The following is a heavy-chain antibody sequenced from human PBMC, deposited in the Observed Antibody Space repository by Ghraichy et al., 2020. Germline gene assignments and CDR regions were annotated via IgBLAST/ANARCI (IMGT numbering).Heavy chain of an antibody. Sequence: GGSLRLSCAASGFTVSSNYMSWVRQAPGKGLEWVSVIYSGGSTYYADSVKGRFTISRDNSKNTLYLQMNSLRAEDTAVYYCARSPPLAVAGGPLDYWGQGTLVTVSS. CDR3: ARSPPLAVAGGPLDY. V-gene: IGHV3-53*01. D-gene: IGHD6-19*01. J-gene: IGHJ4*02. CDR2: IYSGGST. CDR1: GFTVSSNY.